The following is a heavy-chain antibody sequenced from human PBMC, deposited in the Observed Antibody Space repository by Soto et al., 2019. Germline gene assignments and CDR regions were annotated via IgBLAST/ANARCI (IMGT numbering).Heavy chain of an antibody. CDR3: TTTAYYGSGIYAY. CDR2: IKSKTDGGTT. V-gene: IGHV3-15*01. D-gene: IGHD3-10*01. Sequence: GGSLRLSCGASGFTFSNYYMSWIRQAPGKGLEWVGRIKSKTDGGTTDYAAPVKGRFTISRDDSKNTLYLQMNSLKTEDTAVYYCTTTAYYGSGIYAYWGQGTLVTVSS. CDR1: GFTFSNYY. J-gene: IGHJ4*02.